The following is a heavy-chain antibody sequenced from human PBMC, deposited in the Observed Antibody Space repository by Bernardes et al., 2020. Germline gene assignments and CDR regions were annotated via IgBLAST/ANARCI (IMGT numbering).Heavy chain of an antibody. CDR1: GGSLSGYY. CDR3: ARWEVTATDQLDY. V-gene: IGHV4-34*01. Sequence: SETLSLTCAAYGGSLSGYYWSWIRQSPGKGLEWVGEINHGGTSNYNPSLKSRVTMSIDTSKNQLFLRLTSVTAADTAVYYCARWEVTATDQLDYWGQGTLVTVSS. CDR2: INHGGTS. J-gene: IGHJ4*02. D-gene: IGHD2-21*02.